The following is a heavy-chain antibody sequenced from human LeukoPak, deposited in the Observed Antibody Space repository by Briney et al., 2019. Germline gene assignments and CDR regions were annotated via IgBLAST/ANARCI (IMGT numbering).Heavy chain of an antibody. CDR2: IYYSGST. Sequence: SETLPLTCTVSGGSISSGGYYWSWIRQHPGKGLEWIGYIYYSGSTYYNPSLKSRVTISVGTSKNQFSLKLSSVTAADTAVYYYARDGRYCSSTSCYAAHWFDPWGQGTLVTVSS. CDR3: ARDGRYCSSTSCYAAHWFDP. J-gene: IGHJ5*02. D-gene: IGHD2-2*01. CDR1: GGSISSGGYY. V-gene: IGHV4-31*03.